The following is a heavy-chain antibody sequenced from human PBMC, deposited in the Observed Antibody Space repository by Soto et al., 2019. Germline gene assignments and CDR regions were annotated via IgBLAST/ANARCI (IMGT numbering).Heavy chain of an antibody. CDR3: ARGGFHYYYYMDV. CDR2: ISSSSSTI. D-gene: IGHD2-15*01. Sequence: EVQLVESGGGLVQPGGSLRLSCAASGFTFSSYSMNWVRQAPGKGLEWVSYISSSSSTIYYADSVKGRFTISRDNAKNSLYLKMNSLRAEDTAVYYCARGGFHYYYYMDVWGKGTTVTVSS. V-gene: IGHV3-48*01. J-gene: IGHJ6*03. CDR1: GFTFSSYS.